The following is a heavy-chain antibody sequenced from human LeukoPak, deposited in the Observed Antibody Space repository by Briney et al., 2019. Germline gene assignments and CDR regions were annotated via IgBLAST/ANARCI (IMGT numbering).Heavy chain of an antibody. J-gene: IGHJ4*02. CDR3: AKNRDSRAYPRDFDY. Sequence: GGSLRLSCAASRFTFSSYGMHWVRQTPGKGLEWWAFIRHDGSYQQYVYSVKGRFTVSRDNSKDTVYLQMNSLRTEDTAVYYCAKNRDSRAYPRDFDYWGQGTLVTVSS. CDR2: IRHDGSYQ. V-gene: IGHV3-30*02. D-gene: IGHD3-22*01. CDR1: RFTFSSYG.